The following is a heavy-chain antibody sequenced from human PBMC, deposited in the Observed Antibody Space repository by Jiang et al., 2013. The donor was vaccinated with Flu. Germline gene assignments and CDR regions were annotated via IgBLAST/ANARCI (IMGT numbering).Heavy chain of an antibody. D-gene: IGHD3-10*01. CDR2: IYPGDSET. Sequence: RISCEGSGYTFSSFWVGWVRQMSGKGLEWVGIIYPGDSETRYSPSFQGQVTISADKSISTAYLQWSSLKASDTATYYCARHVGKRMVPEYAMDVWGQGTTVTVAS. CDR3: ARHVGKRMVPEYAMDV. V-gene: IGHV5-51*01. J-gene: IGHJ6*02. CDR1: GYTFSSFW.